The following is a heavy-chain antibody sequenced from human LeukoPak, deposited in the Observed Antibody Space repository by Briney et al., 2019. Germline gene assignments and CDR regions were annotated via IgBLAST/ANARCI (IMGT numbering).Heavy chain of an antibody. D-gene: IGHD2-15*01. CDR1: GGSISSYY. V-gene: IGHV4-59*12. CDR3: VVVVVAAKEWVFDC. Sequence: PSETLSLTCTVSGGSISSYYWSWIRQPPGKGLEWIGYIYYSGSTNYNPSLKSRVTISVDTSKNQFSLKLSSVTAADTAVYYCVVVVVAAKEWVFDCWGQGTLVSVSS. J-gene: IGHJ4*02. CDR2: IYYSGST.